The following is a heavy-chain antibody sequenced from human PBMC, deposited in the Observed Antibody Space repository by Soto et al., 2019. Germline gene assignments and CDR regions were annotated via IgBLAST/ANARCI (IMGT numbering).Heavy chain of an antibody. Sequence: QIQLVQSGPEVKKPGASVKVSCKASGYTFSTHGITWVRHAPGQGLEWMEWINPSSGETNYAQNVRGRVTVTTATSVTTAYLELRNPSSDDTADYYCAREWYPRFDPWGQGTLVTVSS. J-gene: IGHJ5*02. V-gene: IGHV1-18*01. CDR2: INPSSGET. CDR3: AREWYPRFDP. D-gene: IGHD2-15*01. CDR1: GYTFSTHG.